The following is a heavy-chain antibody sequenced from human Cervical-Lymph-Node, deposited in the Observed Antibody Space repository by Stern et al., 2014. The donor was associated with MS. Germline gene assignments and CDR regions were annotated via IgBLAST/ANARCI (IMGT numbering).Heavy chain of an antibody. CDR1: GFTFSSYS. CDR3: AREGRWLKFFMDV. Sequence: VQLVQSGGGLVQPGGSLRLSCAASGFTFSSYSINWVRQAPGKGLEWVAYISSSSGTIYYADSVKGRFTISRDNAKNSMYLQMNSLRAEDTAMYYCAREGRWLKFFMDVWGQGTTVTVPS. D-gene: IGHD5-24*01. CDR2: ISSSSGTI. V-gene: IGHV3-48*01. J-gene: IGHJ6*02.